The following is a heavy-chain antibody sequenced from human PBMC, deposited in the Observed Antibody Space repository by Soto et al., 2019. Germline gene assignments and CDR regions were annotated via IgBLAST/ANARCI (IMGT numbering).Heavy chain of an antibody. J-gene: IGHJ5*02. CDR2: ISNTGGGT. D-gene: IGHD2-15*01. V-gene: IGHV3-23*01. CDR3: AIRRRKTSRSNTWFDP. CDR1: GVTFSTYA. Sequence: GGSLRLSCAASGVTFSTYAMNWVRQAPGKGLGRISTISNTGGGTFYADSVKGRFTTSRDNSNNTVYLQMHTLRAEDTPVYFCAIRRRKTSRSNTWFDPWGRGTLVTVSS.